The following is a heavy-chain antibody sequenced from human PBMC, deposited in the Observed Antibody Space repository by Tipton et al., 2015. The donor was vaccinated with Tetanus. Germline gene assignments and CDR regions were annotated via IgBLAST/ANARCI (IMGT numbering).Heavy chain of an antibody. D-gene: IGHD3-10*01. J-gene: IGHJ4*02. CDR1: GYSFSTYW. V-gene: IGHV5-51*01. CDR3: ARHMGFGDLLSLFDY. CDR2: IYPGDSDT. Sequence: QSGAEVKKRGESLRISCRGSGYSFSTYWIAWVRQMPGKGLEWMGIIYPGDSDTRYNPSFQGQVTFSADKSISTAYLQWSSLKASDTAMYYCARHMGFGDLLSLFDYWGQGTLVTVSS.